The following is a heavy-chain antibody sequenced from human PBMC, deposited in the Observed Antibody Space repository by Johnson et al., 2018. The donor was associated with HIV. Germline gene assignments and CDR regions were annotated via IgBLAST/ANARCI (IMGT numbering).Heavy chain of an antibody. CDR1: GFTFSSYA. J-gene: IGHJ3*02. V-gene: IGHV3-30*04. CDR3: AKPKLEPGYGGAFDI. D-gene: IGHD1-1*01. CDR2: IGYDGSDK. Sequence: QMQLVESGVGVVQPGRSLRLSCAASGFTFSSYAMHWVRQAPGKGLEWVAVIGYDGSDKYYADSVKGRVTISRDNPKNTLYLQMNSLRAEDTAVYYCAKPKLEPGYGGAFDIWGQGTMVTVSS.